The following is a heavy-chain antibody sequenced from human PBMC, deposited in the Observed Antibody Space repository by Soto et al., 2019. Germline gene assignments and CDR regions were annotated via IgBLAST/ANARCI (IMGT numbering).Heavy chain of an antibody. CDR2: IYPGDSDT. CDR3: ARQVPGIAAAGVGWFDP. V-gene: IGHV5-51*01. J-gene: IGHJ5*02. Sequence: GESLKISCKGSGYSFTSYWIGWVRQMPGKGLEWMGIIYPGDSDTRYSPSFQGQVTISADKSISTAYLQWSSLKASDTALYYCARQVPGIAAAGVGWFDPWGQGTLVTVSS. D-gene: IGHD6-13*01. CDR1: GYSFTSYW.